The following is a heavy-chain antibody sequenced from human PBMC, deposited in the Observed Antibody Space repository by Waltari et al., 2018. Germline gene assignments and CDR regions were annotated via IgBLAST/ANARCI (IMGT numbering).Heavy chain of an antibody. Sequence: QVQLQQWGAGLLKPSETLSLTCAVYGGSFSGYYWSWIRQPPGKGLEWIGESNHSGSTNYNPSLKSRVTISVDTSKNQFSLKLSSVTAADTALYYCARGIGYGSGSPTYNWFDPWGQGTLVTVSS. V-gene: IGHV4-34*01. D-gene: IGHD3-10*01. CDR2: SNHSGST. J-gene: IGHJ5*02. CDR1: GGSFSGYY. CDR3: ARGIGYGSGSPTYNWFDP.